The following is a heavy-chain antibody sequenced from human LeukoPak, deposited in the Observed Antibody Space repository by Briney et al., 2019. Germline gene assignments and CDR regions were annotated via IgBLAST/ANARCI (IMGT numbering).Heavy chain of an antibody. Sequence: ASVKVSCKASGYSFSSYYMIWVRQAPGQGLEWMGIINPSGGSTYYAQKFQERVTITRDMSTSTAYMELSSLRSEDTAVYYCAARQLLMGATTEQVFGYWGQGTLVTVSS. J-gene: IGHJ4*02. V-gene: IGHV1-46*01. CDR2: INPSGGST. CDR3: AARQLLMGATTEQVFGY. D-gene: IGHD1-26*01. CDR1: GYSFSSYY.